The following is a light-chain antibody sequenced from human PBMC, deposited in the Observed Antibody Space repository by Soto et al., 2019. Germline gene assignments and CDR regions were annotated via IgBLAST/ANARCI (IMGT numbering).Light chain of an antibody. CDR1: QSISSG. J-gene: IGKJ1*01. Sequence: DIQMTQSPSTLSASVGDRVTITCRASQSISSGLAWYQQKPGKAPKLLIYKASSLESGVPSRFSGSGSGTEFTLNISSLQPDDLATYYCQQYNSYLGTFGQGTKVEIK. V-gene: IGKV1-5*03. CDR3: QQYNSYLGT. CDR2: KAS.